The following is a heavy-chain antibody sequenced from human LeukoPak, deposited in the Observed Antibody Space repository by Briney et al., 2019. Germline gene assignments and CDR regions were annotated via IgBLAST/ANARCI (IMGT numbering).Heavy chain of an antibody. V-gene: IGHV3-15*01. CDR3: TTDRITMIVVIRRY. CDR1: ELAFKNVW. J-gene: IGHJ4*02. CDR2: ISSKSDGGTT. D-gene: IGHD3-22*01. Sequence: PGGSLRLSCGASELAFKNVWMSWVRQAPGKGPEWVGRISSKSDGGTTDYAAPVKGRFTISRDDSKNTLYLQMNSLKTEDTAVYYCTTDRITMIVVIRRYWGQGTLVTVSS.